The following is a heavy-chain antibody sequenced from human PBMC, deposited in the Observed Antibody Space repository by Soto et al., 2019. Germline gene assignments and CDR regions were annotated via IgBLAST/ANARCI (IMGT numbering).Heavy chain of an antibody. CDR1: GYTFTGYY. J-gene: IGHJ4*02. CDR2: INPNTGDT. CDR3: ARDLRGTYYFDY. D-gene: IGHD1-26*01. V-gene: IGHV1-2*02. Sequence: GASVKVSCKASGYTFTGYYIHWVRQAPGQGLEWMGWINPNTGDTKYAQTFQDRVTMTRDTSISTAFMDLRRLTSDDTAVYYCARDLRGTYYFDYWGQGTLVTVSS.